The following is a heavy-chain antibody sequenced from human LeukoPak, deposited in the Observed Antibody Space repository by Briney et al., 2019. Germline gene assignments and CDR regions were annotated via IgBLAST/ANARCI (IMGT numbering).Heavy chain of an antibody. CDR3: AGGGHYYGSGSYYDY. D-gene: IGHD3-10*01. CDR2: IIPIFGTA. CDR1: GGTFSSYA. J-gene: IGHJ4*02. V-gene: IGHV1-69*13. Sequence: ASVKVSCKASGGTFSSYAISWVRQAPGQGLERMGGIIPIFGTANYAQKFQGRVTITADESTSTAYMELSSLRSEDTAVYYCAGGGHYYGSGSYYDYWGQGTLVTVSS.